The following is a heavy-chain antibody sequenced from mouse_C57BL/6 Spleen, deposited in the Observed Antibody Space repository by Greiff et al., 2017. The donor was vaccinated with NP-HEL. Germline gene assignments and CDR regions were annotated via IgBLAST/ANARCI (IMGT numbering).Heavy chain of an antibody. D-gene: IGHD1-1*01. CDR2: IYPGDGDT. CDR1: GYAFSSYW. CDR3: ARSTYYYGSGPPFDY. J-gene: IGHJ2*01. V-gene: IGHV1-80*01. Sequence: VQLQQSGAELVKPGASVKISCKASGYAFSSYWMNWVKQRPGKGLEWIGQIYPGDGDTNYNGKFKGKATLTADKSSSTAYMQLSSLTSEDSAVYFCARSTYYYGSGPPFDYWGQGTTLTVSS.